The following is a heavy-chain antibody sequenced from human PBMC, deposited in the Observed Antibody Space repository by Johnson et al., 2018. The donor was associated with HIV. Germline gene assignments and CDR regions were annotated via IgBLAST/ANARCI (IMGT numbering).Heavy chain of an antibody. CDR3: AKTTRGNWGSCFDI. J-gene: IGHJ3*02. V-gene: IGHV3-30*02. CDR2: IRYDGSNK. CDR1: GFTFSSYG. Sequence: QVQLVESGGGLVKPGGSLRLSCAASGFTFSSYGMHWVRQAPGKGLEWVAFIRYDGSNKYYADSVTGRFTISRDNSKNTLYLQMNSLRAEDTAVYYCAKTTRGNWGSCFDIWGRGTMVTVSS. D-gene: IGHD7-27*01.